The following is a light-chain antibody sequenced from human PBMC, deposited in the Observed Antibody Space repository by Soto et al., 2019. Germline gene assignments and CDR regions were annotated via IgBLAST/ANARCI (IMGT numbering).Light chain of an antibody. CDR1: SSDVGAYKY. V-gene: IGLV2-14*01. J-gene: IGLJ1*01. Sequence: QSALTQPASVSGSPGQSITISCTGTSSDVGAYKYVSWYQQHPGKAPRLMMYDVSNRPSGVSTRFSGSKSGNTASLTISGLQADDEADYYCTSYTISSTLRYVFGTGTKLTVL. CDR2: DVS. CDR3: TSYTISSTLRYV.